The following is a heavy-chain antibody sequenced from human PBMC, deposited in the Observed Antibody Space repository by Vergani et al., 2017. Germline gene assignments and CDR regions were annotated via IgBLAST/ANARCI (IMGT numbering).Heavy chain of an antibody. CDR3: ARNVVVTAMYFDY. V-gene: IGHV3-9*01. Sequence: EVQLVESGGGLVQPGRSLRLSCAASGFTFDDYAMHWVRQAPGKGLEWVSGISWNSGSIGYADSVKGRFTISRDNAKNSLYLQMNSLRAEDTAVYYCARNVVVTAMYFDYWGQGTLVTVSS. D-gene: IGHD2-21*02. J-gene: IGHJ4*02. CDR1: GFTFDDYA. CDR2: ISWNSGSI.